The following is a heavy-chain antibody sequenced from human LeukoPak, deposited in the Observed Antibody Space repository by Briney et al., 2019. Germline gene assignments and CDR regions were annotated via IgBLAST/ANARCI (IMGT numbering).Heavy chain of an antibody. Sequence: PSETLSLTCTVSGDSISSLHWSWIRQPPGKRLEWIGSTYNSGSTNYNPSLKSRVTISVDTSKNQLSLKLSSVTAADTAVYYCAGCLGEYEIDPWGQGTLVTVSS. V-gene: IGHV4-59*12. CDR2: TYNSGST. D-gene: IGHD3-16*01. J-gene: IGHJ5*02. CDR1: GDSISSLH. CDR3: AGCLGEYEIDP.